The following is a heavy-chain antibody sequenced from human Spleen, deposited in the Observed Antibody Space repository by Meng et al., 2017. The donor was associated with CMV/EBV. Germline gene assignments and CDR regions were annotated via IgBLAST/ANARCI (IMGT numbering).Heavy chain of an antibody. CDR2: IQNDASSK. CDR3: AKDLTPHWYFDL. D-gene: IGHD4-23*01. V-gene: IGHV3-30*02. CDR1: GFTFSNYG. Sequence: CAASGFTFSNYGLHWVRQAPGKGLEWVAFIQNDASSKYYADSVKGRFTISRDNSKNTLYLQMNSLRAEDTAVYYCAKDLTPHWYFDLWGRGTLVTVSS. J-gene: IGHJ2*01.